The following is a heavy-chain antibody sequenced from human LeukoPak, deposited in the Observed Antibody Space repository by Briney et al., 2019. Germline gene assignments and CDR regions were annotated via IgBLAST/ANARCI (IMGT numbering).Heavy chain of an antibody. Sequence: GGSLRLSCAASGFTFSSYAMTWVRQAPGKGLDWVSAIVGGGSNTYYADSVKGRFTISRDNSKNTLYLQMNSLRAEDTAVYYCAKALAAGFDYWGQGTLVTVSS. CDR3: AKALAAGFDY. CDR1: GFTFSSYA. D-gene: IGHD6-13*01. CDR2: IVGGGSNT. J-gene: IGHJ4*02. V-gene: IGHV3-23*01.